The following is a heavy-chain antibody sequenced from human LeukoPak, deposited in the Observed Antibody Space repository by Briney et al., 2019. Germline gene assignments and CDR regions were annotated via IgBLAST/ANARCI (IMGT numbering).Heavy chain of an antibody. J-gene: IGHJ4*02. Sequence: PGGSLRLSCAASGFTFSSYGMHWVRQAPGKGLEWVAVIWYDGSNKYYADSVKGRFTISRDNSKNTLYLQMNSLRAEDTAVYYCAKDSCSSTSCYTGIFDYWGQGTLVTVSS. CDR1: GFTFSSYG. CDR3: AKDSCSSTSCYTGIFDY. CDR2: IWYDGSNK. V-gene: IGHV3-33*06. D-gene: IGHD2-2*02.